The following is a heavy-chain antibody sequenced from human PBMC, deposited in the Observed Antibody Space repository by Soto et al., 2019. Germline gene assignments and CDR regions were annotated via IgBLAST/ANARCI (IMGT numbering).Heavy chain of an antibody. V-gene: IGHV4-31*03. CDR3: ARDPAP. Sequence: QVQLQESGPGLVKPSLTLSLTCTVSGGSSSSGGYYLSWIRQHPGKGLEWIGYIYNSGSTYYNPSLTSRVTISADTSKNQFSMKLSSVTAADTAVYYCARDPAPWGQGTLGTVSS. J-gene: IGHJ5*02. CDR1: GGSSSSGGYY. CDR2: IYNSGST.